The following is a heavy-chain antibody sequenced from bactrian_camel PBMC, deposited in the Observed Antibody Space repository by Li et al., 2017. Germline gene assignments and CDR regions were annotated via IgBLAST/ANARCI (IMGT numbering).Heavy chain of an antibody. Sequence: HVQLVESGGGSVEVGGSLTLSCVASGDTIARYCVGWFRQSPGKGREGLAAIDNDGHTRYADSVKDRFAISQDNTKNFLYLQMNNLKPEDTAMYYCAADVGPMSCGSFYHFTDFASRGQGTQVTVS. V-gene: IGHV3S55*01. CDR3: AADVGPMSCGSFYHFTDFAS. CDR1: GDTIARYC. CDR2: IDNDGHT. J-gene: IGHJ6*01. D-gene: IGHD1*01.